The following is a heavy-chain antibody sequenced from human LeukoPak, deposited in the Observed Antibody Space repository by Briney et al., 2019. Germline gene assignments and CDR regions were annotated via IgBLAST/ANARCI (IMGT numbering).Heavy chain of an antibody. V-gene: IGHV3-43*02. CDR2: ISGDGGST. Sequence: GGSLSPSCAASGFTLDDYAVHWVRQAPGKGLEWVSLISGDGGSTYYADSVKGRFTISRDNSKNSLYLQMNSLRTEDTALYYCAKDIADYNDVWESHPTEPWGQGTLVTVSS. D-gene: IGHD3-16*01. CDR3: AKDIADYNDVWESHPTEP. J-gene: IGHJ5*02. CDR1: GFTLDDYA.